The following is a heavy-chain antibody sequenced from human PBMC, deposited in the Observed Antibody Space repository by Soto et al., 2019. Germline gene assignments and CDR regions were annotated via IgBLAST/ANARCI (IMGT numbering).Heavy chain of an antibody. V-gene: IGHV3-30*18. CDR3: AKGILSATIGPYAMDV. CDR1: GFAFRSYA. D-gene: IGHD3-16*01. J-gene: IGHJ6*02. Sequence: QVQLVESGGGVVQPGASLRLSCEASGFAFRSYAMHWVRQAPGKGLEWVGVISYDGGNIYYADSVKGRFTTSRDNSKNTLYVQVNSLRPEDTAVYYCAKGILSATIGPYAMDVWGQGTTVTVSS. CDR2: ISYDGGNI.